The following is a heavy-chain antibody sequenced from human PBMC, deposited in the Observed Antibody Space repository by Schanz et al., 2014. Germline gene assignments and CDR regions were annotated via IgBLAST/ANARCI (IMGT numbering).Heavy chain of an antibody. CDR3: AKGMGYCSGGTCYDCYYYGLDV. J-gene: IGHJ6*02. V-gene: IGHV3-23*01. CDR2: LSGSGGST. CDR1: GFTFSSYA. D-gene: IGHD2-15*01. Sequence: EVQLLDSGGGLVQPGGSLRLSCAASGFTFSSYAMSWVRQAPGKGLEWDSALSGSGGSTYYADSVKGRFTISRDNSKNTLYLQMNSLSADDTAVCYCAKGMGYCSGGTCYDCYYYGLDVWGQGTTVTVSS.